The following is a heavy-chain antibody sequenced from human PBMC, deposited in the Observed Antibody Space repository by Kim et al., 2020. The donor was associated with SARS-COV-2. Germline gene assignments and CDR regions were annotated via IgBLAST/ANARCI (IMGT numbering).Heavy chain of an antibody. CDR1: GFTFSSYS. V-gene: IGHV3-21*01. CDR3: ARSITMVRGDKYYFDY. D-gene: IGHD3-10*01. J-gene: IGHJ4*02. Sequence: GGSLRLSCAASGFTFSSYSMNWVRQAPGKGLEWVSSISSSSSYIYYADSVKGRFTISRDNAKNSLYLQMNSLRAEDTAVYYCARSITMVRGDKYYFDYWGQGTLVTVSS. CDR2: ISSSSSYI.